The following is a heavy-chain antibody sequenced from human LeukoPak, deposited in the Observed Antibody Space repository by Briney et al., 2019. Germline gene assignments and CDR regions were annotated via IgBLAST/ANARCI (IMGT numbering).Heavy chain of an antibody. CDR1: GGSFSGYY. V-gene: IGHV4-34*01. CDR3: ARGDGGPMVRGVTNYDY. D-gene: IGHD3-10*01. J-gene: IGHJ4*02. Sequence: SETLSLTCAVYGGSFSGYYWSWIRQPPGKGLEWIGEINHSGSTNYNPSLKSRVTISVDTSKNQFSLKLSSVTAADTAVYYCARGDGGPMVRGVTNYDYWGQGTLVTVSS. CDR2: INHSGST.